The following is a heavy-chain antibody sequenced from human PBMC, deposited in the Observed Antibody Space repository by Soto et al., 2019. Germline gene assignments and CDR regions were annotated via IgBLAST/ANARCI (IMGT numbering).Heavy chain of an antibody. CDR3: ARSQGGSSSLDIYYYYYYGMDV. CDR2: VIPIFGTP. J-gene: IGHJ6*02. Sequence: QVQQVQSGAEVKKPGSSVKVSCKAPGGTFSTYAISWVRQAPGQGLEWMGGVIPIFGTPKYAQKFQGRVTITADESTSTGYMELRSLRSEDTAVYYCARSQGGSSSLDIYYYYYYGMDVWGQGTTVTVSS. V-gene: IGHV1-69*01. CDR1: GGTFSTYA. D-gene: IGHD2-15*01.